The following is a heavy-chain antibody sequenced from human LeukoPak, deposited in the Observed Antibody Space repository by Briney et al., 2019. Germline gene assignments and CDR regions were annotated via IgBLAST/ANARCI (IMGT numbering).Heavy chain of an antibody. CDR2: IYHSGST. Sequence: KASETLSLTCAVSGGSISSSNWWSWVRQPPGKGLEWIGEIYHSGSTNYNPSLKSRVTISVDKSKNQFSLKLSSVTAADTAVYYCARVVSGGGQQLAFDYWGQGTLVTVSS. V-gene: IGHV4-4*02. D-gene: IGHD6-13*01. CDR1: GGSISSSNW. CDR3: ARVVSGGGQQLAFDY. J-gene: IGHJ4*02.